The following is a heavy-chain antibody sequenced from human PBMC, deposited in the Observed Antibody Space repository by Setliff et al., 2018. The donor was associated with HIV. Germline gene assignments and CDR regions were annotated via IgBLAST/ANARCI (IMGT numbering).Heavy chain of an antibody. CDR1: GFSLTTSGVG. J-gene: IGHJ4*02. CDR3: ARLPDYYSGGYYGMVDC. V-gene: IGHV2-5*02. Sequence: PTLVNPTQTLTLTCTFSGFSLTTSGVGVGWIRQPPGKALEWLALIYWDDDKRYSPSLRNRLTITKDTSKNQVVLTMTNMDPVDTATYYCARLPDYYSGGYYGMVDCWGQGALVTVSS. D-gene: IGHD3-22*01. CDR2: IYWDDDK.